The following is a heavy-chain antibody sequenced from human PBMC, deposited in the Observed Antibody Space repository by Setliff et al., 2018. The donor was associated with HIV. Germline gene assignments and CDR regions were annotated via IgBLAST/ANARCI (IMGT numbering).Heavy chain of an antibody. J-gene: IGHJ3*02. V-gene: IGHV3-30*02. D-gene: IGHD2-15*01. CDR3: VKDRGGGSFAFDI. Sequence: GGSLRLSCVASGFTISVYNMHWVRQIPGKGLEWVAFIAFDGSNKYYIDSRKGRFTISRDNPKKTVYLQINSLRVEDTAVYYCVKDRGGGSFAFDIWGQGTMVTVSS. CDR2: IAFDGSNK. CDR1: GFTISVYN.